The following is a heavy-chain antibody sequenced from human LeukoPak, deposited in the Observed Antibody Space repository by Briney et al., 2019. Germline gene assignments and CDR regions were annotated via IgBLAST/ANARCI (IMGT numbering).Heavy chain of an antibody. CDR2: IYHSGST. D-gene: IGHD5/OR15-5a*01. Sequence: PSETLSLTCTVSGGSISSYYWSWIRQPPGKGLEWIGYIYHSGSTYYNPSLKSRVTISVDRSKNQFSLKLSSVTAADTAVYYCARTPVSPDAFDIWGQGTMVTVSS. V-gene: IGHV4-59*12. CDR3: ARTPVSPDAFDI. CDR1: GGSISSYY. J-gene: IGHJ3*02.